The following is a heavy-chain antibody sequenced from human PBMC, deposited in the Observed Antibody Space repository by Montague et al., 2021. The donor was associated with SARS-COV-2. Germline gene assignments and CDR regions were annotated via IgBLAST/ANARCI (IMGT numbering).Heavy chain of an antibody. J-gene: IGHJ4*02. V-gene: IGHV4-59*01. D-gene: IGHD3-3*01. Sequence: SETLSLTCTVSGGSISSYCWSWIRQPPGKGLEWIGYIYYSGSTNYNPSLKSRVTISVDTSKNQFSLKLSSVTAADTAVYYCAREKFGDFWSGYHNGYFDYWGQGTLVTVSS. CDR2: IYYSGST. CDR1: GGSISSYC. CDR3: AREKFGDFWSGYHNGYFDY.